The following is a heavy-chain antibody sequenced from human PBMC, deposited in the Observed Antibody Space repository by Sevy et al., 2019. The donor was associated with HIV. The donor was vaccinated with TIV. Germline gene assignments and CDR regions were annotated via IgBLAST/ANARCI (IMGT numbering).Heavy chain of an antibody. J-gene: IGHJ4*02. CDR2: INSGGGST. CDR1: GFTFTEFV. CDR3: AKDVVGGYYDSSGYSDH. V-gene: IGHV3-23*01. D-gene: IGHD3-22*01. Sequence: GGSLRLSCAASGFTFTEFVMSWVRQSPGKGLEWVSTINSGGGSTYYADSVKGRFTISRDNSQNTLDLQMNSLRAEDTAVYYCAKDVVGGYYDSSGYSDHWGQGTLVSVSS.